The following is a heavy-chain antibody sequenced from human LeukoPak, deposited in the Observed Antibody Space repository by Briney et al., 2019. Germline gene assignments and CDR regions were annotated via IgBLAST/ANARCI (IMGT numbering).Heavy chain of an antibody. CDR1: GYTLTELS. J-gene: IGHJ3*01. Sequence: ASVKVSCKVSGYTLTELSMHWVRQAPGKGLEWMGGFDPEDGETIYAQKFQGRVTMTEDTSTDTAYMELSSLRSEDTAVYYCATETTVVTHDAFDLWGQGTMVTVSS. D-gene: IGHD4-23*01. CDR2: FDPEDGET. V-gene: IGHV1-24*01. CDR3: ATETTVVTHDAFDL.